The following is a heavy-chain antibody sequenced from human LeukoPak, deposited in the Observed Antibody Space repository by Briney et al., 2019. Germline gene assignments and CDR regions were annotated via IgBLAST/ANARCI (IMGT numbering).Heavy chain of an antibody. CDR1: GGSFSGYY. Sequence: SETLSLTCAVYGGSFSGYYWSWIRQPPGKGLEWIGEINHSGSTNYNPSLKSRVTISVDTSKNQFSLKLSSVTAADTAVYYCARRDRLEPLDVWGQGTTVTVSS. CDR3: ARRDRLEPLDV. J-gene: IGHJ6*02. CDR2: INHSGST. V-gene: IGHV4-34*01. D-gene: IGHD1-1*01.